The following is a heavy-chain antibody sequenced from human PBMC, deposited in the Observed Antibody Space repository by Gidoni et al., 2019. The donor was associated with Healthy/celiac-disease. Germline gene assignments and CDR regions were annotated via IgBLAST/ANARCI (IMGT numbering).Heavy chain of an antibody. D-gene: IGHD6-13*01. CDR1: GFTCSSYS. CDR3: ARDLAAAGIDSTGYFDY. J-gene: IGHJ4*02. Sequence: EVQLVESGGGLVKPGGSLRLSCAASGFTCSSYSMNWVRQAPGKGLEWVSSISSSSSYIYYADSVKGRFTISRDNAKNSLYLQMNSLRAEDTAVYYCARDLAAAGIDSTGYFDYWGQGTLVTVSS. CDR2: ISSSSSYI. V-gene: IGHV3-21*01.